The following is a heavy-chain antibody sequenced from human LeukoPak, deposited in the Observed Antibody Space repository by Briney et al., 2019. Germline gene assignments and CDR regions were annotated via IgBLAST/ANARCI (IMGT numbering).Heavy chain of an antibody. CDR2: IYYSGST. CDR1: GGSISSYY. CDR3: ARHEGDDSSSFPYYYGMDV. Sequence: PSETLSLTCTVSGGSISSYYWSWIRQPPGKGLEWIGYIYYSGSTNYNPSLKSRVTISVDTSKNQFSLKRSSVTAADTAVYYCARHEGDDSSSFPYYYGMDVWGQGTTVTVSS. V-gene: IGHV4-59*08. J-gene: IGHJ6*02. D-gene: IGHD6-13*01.